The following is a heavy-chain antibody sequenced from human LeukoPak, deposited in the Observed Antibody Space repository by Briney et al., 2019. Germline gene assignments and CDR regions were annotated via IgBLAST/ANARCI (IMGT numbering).Heavy chain of an antibody. Sequence: PGGSLRLSCAASGFSFSNYVMQWVRQVPGKGLEWVALIAHDGSNKYYADSVKGRFTISRDNSRSILYLQMNSLRPEDTAVYSCARSFFQWNYGSCLGSWGQGTLVTVSS. CDR2: IAHDGSNK. V-gene: IGHV3-30*03. J-gene: IGHJ5*02. CDR3: ARSFFQWNYGSCLGS. CDR1: GFSFSNYV. D-gene: IGHD1-7*01.